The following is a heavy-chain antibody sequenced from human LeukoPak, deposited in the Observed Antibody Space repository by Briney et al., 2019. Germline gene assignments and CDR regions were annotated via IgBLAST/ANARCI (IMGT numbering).Heavy chain of an antibody. Sequence: GGSLRLSCTASGFTFSDYYMNWIRQAPGKGLEWISYITSSDTTIYYADSVKGRFTISRDNAKNSLFLQMNDLRAEDTAVYYCARENAYCSGGSCYAIWFDPWGQGTLVTVSS. CDR1: GFTFSDYY. CDR2: ITSSDTTI. CDR3: ARENAYCSGGSCYAIWFDP. V-gene: IGHV3-11*01. J-gene: IGHJ5*02. D-gene: IGHD2-15*01.